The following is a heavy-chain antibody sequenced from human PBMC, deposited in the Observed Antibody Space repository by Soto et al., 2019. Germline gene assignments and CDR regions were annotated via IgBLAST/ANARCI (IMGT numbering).Heavy chain of an antibody. Sequence: GGSLRLSCAASGFTFSSYAMHWVRQAPGKGLEWVAVISYDGSNKYYADSVKGRFTISRDNSKNTLYLQMNSLRAEDTAVYYCARDVGIGIYYYYGMDVWGKGTTVTVSS. CDR1: GFTFSSYA. V-gene: IGHV3-30-3*01. D-gene: IGHD7-27*01. CDR3: ARDVGIGIYYYYGMDV. CDR2: ISYDGSNK. J-gene: IGHJ6*04.